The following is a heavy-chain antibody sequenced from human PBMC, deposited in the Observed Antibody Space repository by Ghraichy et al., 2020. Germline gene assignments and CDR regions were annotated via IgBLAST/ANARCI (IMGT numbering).Heavy chain of an antibody. CDR1: GGSISTYF. CDR2: IDYTGST. CDR3: ARVPRSGTRDYYYYGMDV. J-gene: IGHJ6*02. D-gene: IGHD1-26*01. V-gene: IGHV4-59*01. Sequence: SETLSLTCAVSGGSISTYFWTWIRQPPGKGLEWIGNIDYTGSTNYNPSLKSRVTISVDTSKNHFSLKLSSVTTADTAMYYCARVPRSGTRDYYYYGMDVWGQGTTVTVSS.